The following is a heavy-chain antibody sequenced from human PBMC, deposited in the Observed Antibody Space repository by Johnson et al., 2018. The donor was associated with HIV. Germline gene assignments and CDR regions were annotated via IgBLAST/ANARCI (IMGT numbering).Heavy chain of an antibody. D-gene: IGHD7-27*01. CDR2: ISYDGSNK. V-gene: IGHV3-30*18. CDR3: AKDRNWGRLFDGFDI. CDR1: GFTFSSYG. Sequence: QVQLVESGGGVVQPGRSLRLSCAASGFTFSSYGMHWVRHAPGKGLEWVAVISYDGSNKYYADSVKGRFTISRDSSKNTLYLQMNSLRPEDTAVYYCAKDRNWGRLFDGFDIWGRGTMVTVSS. J-gene: IGHJ3*02.